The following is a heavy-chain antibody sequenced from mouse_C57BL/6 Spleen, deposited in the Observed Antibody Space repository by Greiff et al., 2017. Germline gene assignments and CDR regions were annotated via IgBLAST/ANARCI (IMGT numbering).Heavy chain of an antibody. J-gene: IGHJ2*01. CDR1: GYTFTSYW. D-gene: IGHD1-1*01. CDR2: IYPGNSDT. Sequence: VQLQQSGTVLARPGASVKMSCKTSGYTFTSYWMHWVKQRPGQGLEWIGAIYPGNSDTSYTQKFKGKAKLTAVTSASTAYMELSSLTNEDSAVYYCTRSYYGSPYFDYWGQGTTLTVSS. V-gene: IGHV1-5*01. CDR3: TRSYYGSPYFDY.